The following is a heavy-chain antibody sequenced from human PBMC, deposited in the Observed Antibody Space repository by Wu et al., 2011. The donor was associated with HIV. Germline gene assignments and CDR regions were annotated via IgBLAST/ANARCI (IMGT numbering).Heavy chain of an antibody. Sequence: QVQRGAVGGVRVKEAWVLGRKSPAGLQDAPSAAILSAGCDRPLDKGLSGWEVSSLSSKHPDYAQKFQGRLTITTDESASTVYMELSSLRSEDTALYYCARGSQYCSTSSCYHFDYWGQGSLVTVSS. V-gene: IGHV1-69*16. D-gene: IGHD2-2*01. CDR1: DAPSAAIL. CDR3: ARGSQYCSTSSCYHFDY. CDR2: SSLSSKHP. J-gene: IGHJ4*02.